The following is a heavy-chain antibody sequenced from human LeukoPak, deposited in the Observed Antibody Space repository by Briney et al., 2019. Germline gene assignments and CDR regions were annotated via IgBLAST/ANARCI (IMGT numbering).Heavy chain of an antibody. Sequence: ASVKVSCKASGYTFTGYYMHWVRQAPGQGLEWMGWINPNSGGTNYAQKFQGRVTMTRGTPISTAYMELSRLRSDDTAVYYCARVRYRLAETYIDYWGQGTLVTVSS. D-gene: IGHD3-16*01. CDR3: ARVRYRLAETYIDY. V-gene: IGHV1-2*02. J-gene: IGHJ4*02. CDR1: GYTFTGYY. CDR2: INPNSGGT.